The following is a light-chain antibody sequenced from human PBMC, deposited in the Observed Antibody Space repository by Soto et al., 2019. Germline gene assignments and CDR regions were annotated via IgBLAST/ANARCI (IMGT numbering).Light chain of an antibody. Sequence: QSVLTQPASVSGAPGQRVTISCTGSWSNFGAGYDVHWYQQLPGAAPKLIIYGNSNRPSGVPDRFSGSRSGTSASLAITGLQDEDGADYYCQSYDTSLGGSRVFGTGTKVTVL. CDR1: WSNFGAGYD. CDR2: GNS. CDR3: QSYDTSLGGSRV. J-gene: IGLJ1*01. V-gene: IGLV1-40*01.